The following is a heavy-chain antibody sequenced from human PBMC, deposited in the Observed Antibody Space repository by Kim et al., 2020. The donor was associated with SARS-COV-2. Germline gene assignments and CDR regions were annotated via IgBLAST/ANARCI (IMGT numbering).Heavy chain of an antibody. D-gene: IGHD3-22*01. V-gene: IGHV4-34*01. J-gene: IGHJ4*02. CDR2: INHSGST. CDR1: GGSFSGYY. CDR3: ARGGVSSGYYYWDY. Sequence: SETLSLTCAVYGGSFSGYYWSWIRQPPGKGLEWIGEINHSGSTNYNPSLKSRVTISVDTSKNQFSLKLSSVTAADTAVYYCARGGVSSGYYYWDYWGQGT.